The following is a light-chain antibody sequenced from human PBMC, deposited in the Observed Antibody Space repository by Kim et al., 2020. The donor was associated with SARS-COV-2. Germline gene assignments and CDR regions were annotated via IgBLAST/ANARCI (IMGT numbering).Light chain of an antibody. CDR3: QAWDSSTPPVV. V-gene: IGLV3-1*01. CDR2: QDS. Sequence: SYELTQPPSVSVSPGQTASITCSGDKLGDKYACWYQQKPGQSPVLVIYQDSKRPSGIPERFSGSNSGNTATLTISGTQAMDEADYYCQAWDSSTPPVVFGGGTQLTV. CDR1: KLGDKY. J-gene: IGLJ2*01.